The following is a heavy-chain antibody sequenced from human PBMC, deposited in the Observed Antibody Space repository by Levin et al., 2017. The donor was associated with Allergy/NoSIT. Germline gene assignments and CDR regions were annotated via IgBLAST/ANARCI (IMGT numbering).Heavy chain of an antibody. D-gene: IGHD6-13*01. V-gene: IGHV3-23*01. CDR2: ISGSGGST. J-gene: IGHJ4*02. CDR1: GFTFSSYA. CDR3: AKDRAAAAGFFDY. Sequence: GESLKISCAASGFTFSSYAMSWVRQAPGKGLEWVSAISGSGGSTYYADSVKGRFTISRDNSKNTLYLQMNSLRAEDTAVYYCAKDRAAAAGFFDYWGQGTLVTVSS.